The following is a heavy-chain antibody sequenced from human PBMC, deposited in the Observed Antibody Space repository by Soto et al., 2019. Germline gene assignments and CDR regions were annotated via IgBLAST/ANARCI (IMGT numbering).Heavy chain of an antibody. CDR1: GFSLTTGVG. D-gene: IGHD2-8*02. J-gene: IGHJ4*02. V-gene: IGHV2-5*02. Sequence: QITLKESGPTLVKPTQTLTLTCGFSGFSLTTGVGVGWIRQSPEKALEWLALIFWDDDKRYSPSLKSRLTITKDTSKNQVVLTLTNMDPVDTATYYCARILTGTGGHFDYWGQGTLVTVSS. CDR3: ARILTGTGGHFDY. CDR2: IFWDDDK.